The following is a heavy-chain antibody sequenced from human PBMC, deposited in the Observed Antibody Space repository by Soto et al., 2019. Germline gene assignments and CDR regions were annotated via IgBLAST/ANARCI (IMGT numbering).Heavy chain of an antibody. V-gene: IGHV1-24*01. D-gene: IGHD1-7*01. CDR3: ANCGRTGTTKGTDAFDI. Sequence: ASVKVSCKVSGYTLTELSMHWVRQAPGKGLEWMGGFDPEDGETIYAQKFQGRVTMTEDTSTDTADMELSSLRSEDTAVYYRANCGRTGTTKGTDAFDIWGQGTMVTVSS. CDR2: FDPEDGET. CDR1: GYTLTELS. J-gene: IGHJ3*02.